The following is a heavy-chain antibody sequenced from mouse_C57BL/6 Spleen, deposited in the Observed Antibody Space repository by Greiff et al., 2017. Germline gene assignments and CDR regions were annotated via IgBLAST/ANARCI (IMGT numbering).Heavy chain of an antibody. D-gene: IGHD1-1*01. CDR1: GYTFTSYW. J-gene: IGHJ2*01. V-gene: IGHV1-55*01. Sequence: QVQLQQPGAELVKPGASVKMSCKASGYTFTSYWITWVKQRPGQGLEWIGDIYPGSGSTNYNEKFKSTATLTVDTSSITAYMQLRSLTSEDSAVYYCARSYVSRTAYWGQGTTLTVSS. CDR3: ARSYVSRTAY. CDR2: IYPGSGST.